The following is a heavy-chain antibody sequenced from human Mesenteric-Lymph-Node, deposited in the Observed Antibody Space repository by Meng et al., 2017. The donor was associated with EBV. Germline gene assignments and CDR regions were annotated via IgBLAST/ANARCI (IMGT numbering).Heavy chain of an antibody. J-gene: IGHJ5*02. CDR1: GGSFSSARYD. CDR3: ARVSGNYYSPWFDP. Sequence: VQLPESGPGLVTPSEALSLTCTAPGGSFSSARYDWSWIRQPPGKGLECIGYIYNSGSTNYNPSLKSRVTISVDMSQNQFSLKLSSVTAADTAVYYCARVSGNYYSPWFDPWGQGTLVTVSS. D-gene: IGHD2-15*01. CDR2: IYNSGST. V-gene: IGHV4-61*01.